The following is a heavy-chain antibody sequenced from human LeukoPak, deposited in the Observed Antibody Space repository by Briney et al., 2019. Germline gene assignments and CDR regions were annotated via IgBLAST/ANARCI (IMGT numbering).Heavy chain of an antibody. Sequence: GGSLRLSCAASGFTFNTYTMNWVRQAPGKGLEWVSYISGSSGIIDYADSVRGRFTISRDNAKNSLYLQMNSLRAEDTAVYYCASPPGRPNGDWGQGTLVTVSS. CDR2: ISGSSGII. CDR3: ASPPGRPNGD. D-gene: IGHD7-27*01. V-gene: IGHV3-48*01. J-gene: IGHJ4*02. CDR1: GFTFNTYT.